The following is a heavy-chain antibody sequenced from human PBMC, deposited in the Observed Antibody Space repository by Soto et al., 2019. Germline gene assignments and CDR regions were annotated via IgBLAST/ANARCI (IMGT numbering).Heavy chain of an antibody. CDR2: ISGSGSFI. CDR1: GFTFTTYE. V-gene: IGHV3-48*03. J-gene: IGHJ4*02. D-gene: IGHD2-2*01. Sequence: PGGSLRLSCAASGFTFTTYEMNWVRQAPGKGLEWVSYISGSGSFIYYADSVKGRFTISRDNARSTLFLQMSSLRAEDTAVYYCVRRYCSSTSCTFDYWGQGALVTAPQ. CDR3: VRRYCSSTSCTFDY.